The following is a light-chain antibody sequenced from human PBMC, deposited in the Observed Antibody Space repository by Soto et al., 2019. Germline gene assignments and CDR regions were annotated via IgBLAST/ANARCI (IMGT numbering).Light chain of an antibody. CDR1: SGNIANNY. Sequence: NFMLSQPLSVSDSPGMTVTISCTRSSGNIANNYVQWYQQRPGSAPTTLIFDDDQRPSGVPDRFSGFVDVSSNSASLTISGLKSDDEADYYCQSYVAKNRYWVFGGGTKLTVL. V-gene: IGLV6-57*04. CDR2: DDD. J-gene: IGLJ3*02. CDR3: QSYVAKNRYWV.